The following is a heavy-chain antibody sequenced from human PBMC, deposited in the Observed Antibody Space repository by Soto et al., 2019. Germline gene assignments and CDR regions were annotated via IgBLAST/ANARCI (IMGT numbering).Heavy chain of an antibody. J-gene: IGHJ3*02. Sequence: GGSLRLSCAASGFTFSSYAMHWVRQAPGKGLEWVAVISYDGSNKYYADSVKGRFTISRDNSKNTLYLQMNSLRAEDTAVYYCAATSYDAFDIWGQGTMVTVSS. CDR2: ISYDGSNK. V-gene: IGHV3-30-3*01. D-gene: IGHD6-6*01. CDR3: AATSYDAFDI. CDR1: GFTFSSYA.